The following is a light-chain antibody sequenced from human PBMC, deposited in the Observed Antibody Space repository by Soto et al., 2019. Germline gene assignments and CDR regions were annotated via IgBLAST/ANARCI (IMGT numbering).Light chain of an antibody. CDR3: QQYSHLIT. V-gene: IGKV1-5*01. Sequence: IQMTQSPSTLSGSVGDRVTITSRASQTISSWLAWYQQKLGKAPKLLIYDASNLETGVPSRFSGSGSGTDFTFTISSLQPEDIATYYCQQYSHLITFGQGTRLEI. J-gene: IGKJ5*01. CDR1: QTISSW. CDR2: DAS.